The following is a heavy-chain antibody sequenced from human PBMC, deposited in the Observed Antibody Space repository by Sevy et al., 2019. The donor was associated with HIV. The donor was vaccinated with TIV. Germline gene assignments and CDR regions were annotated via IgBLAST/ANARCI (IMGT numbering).Heavy chain of an antibody. J-gene: IGHJ3*02. CDR1: GFTFSSYA. CDR3: ARGVEGAFDI. CDR2: ISGSGGST. V-gene: IGHV3-23*01. Sequence: GGSLRLSCAASGFTFSSYAMTWVRQAPGKGLEWVSGISGSGGSTFYADSVKGRFTISRENSKNTLYLQVNSLGAEDAAVYYCARGVEGAFDIWGQLAMFTVSS.